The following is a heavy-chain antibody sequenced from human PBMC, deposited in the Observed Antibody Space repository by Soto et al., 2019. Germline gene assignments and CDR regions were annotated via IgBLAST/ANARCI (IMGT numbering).Heavy chain of an antibody. CDR1: GFSLSTSGVG. J-gene: IGHJ4*02. CDR3: AHRNAYDSSGYYYSYERKVVSYFDY. D-gene: IGHD3-22*01. CDR2: IYWNDDK. Sequence: SGPTLVNPTQTLTLTCTFSGFSLSTSGVGVGWIRQPPGKALEWLALIYWNDDKRYSPSLKSRLTITKDTSKNQVVLTMTNMDPVDTDTYYCAHRNAYDSSGYYYSYERKVVSYFDYWGPGTMVAVYS. V-gene: IGHV2-5*01.